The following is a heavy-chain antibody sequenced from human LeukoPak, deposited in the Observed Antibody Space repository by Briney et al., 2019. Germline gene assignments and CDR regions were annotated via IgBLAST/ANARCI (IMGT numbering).Heavy chain of an antibody. CDR1: GFTFSSYW. CDR3: ARWWLRSGDY. V-gene: IGHV3-74*01. Sequence: PSGGSLRLSCAASGFTFSSYWMHWVRQAPGKGLVWVSRINGDGSSTIYADSVKGRFTISRGNAKNTLFLQMNSLRAEDTAVYYCARWWLRSGDYWGQGTLVTVSS. CDR2: INGDGSST. D-gene: IGHD5-12*01. J-gene: IGHJ4*02.